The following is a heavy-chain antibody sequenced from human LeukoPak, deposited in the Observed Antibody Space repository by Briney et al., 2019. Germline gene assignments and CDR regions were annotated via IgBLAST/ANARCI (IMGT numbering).Heavy chain of an antibody. CDR3: AQNGQSGFSFDP. V-gene: IGHV4-34*01. D-gene: IGHD2-8*01. CDR2: GSDVGGT. Sequence: SSETLSLTCAVYGASLNGHYWSWIRRPPGKGLEWIGEGSDVGGTKYNPSLKSRVTISADTSKNQFSLKLSSVTAADTAVYYCAQNGQSGFSFDPWGQGTLVTVSS. J-gene: IGHJ5*02. CDR1: GASLNGHY.